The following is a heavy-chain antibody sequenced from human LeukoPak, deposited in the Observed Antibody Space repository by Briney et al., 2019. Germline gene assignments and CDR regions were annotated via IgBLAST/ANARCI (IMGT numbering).Heavy chain of an antibody. V-gene: IGHV3-21*01. J-gene: IGHJ3*02. CDR1: GFTFSSYS. CDR2: ISSSSSYI. Sequence: GGSLRLSCAASGFTFSSYSMNWVRQAPGKGLEWVSSISSSSSYIYYADSVKGRFTISRDNAKNSLYLKMNSLRAEDTAVYYCAREGYCSGGSCYDAFDIWGQGTMVTVSS. CDR3: AREGYCSGGSCYDAFDI. D-gene: IGHD2-15*01.